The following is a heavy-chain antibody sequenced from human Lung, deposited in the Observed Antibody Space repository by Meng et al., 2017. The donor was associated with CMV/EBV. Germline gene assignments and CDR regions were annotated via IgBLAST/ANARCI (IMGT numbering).Heavy chain of an antibody. V-gene: IGHV3-43D*03. CDR3: TKGRTREYFQH. Sequence: LVESGGVVVQSGGALRLSCAGSGFSFDDFAMHWVRQAPGKGLEWVSHINWDGTSTYYADSVKGRFIISRDNIRNLLYLQMNSLTVEDSALYYCTKGRTREYFQHWGQGTLVTASS. CDR2: INWDGTST. J-gene: IGHJ1*01. CDR1: GFSFDDFA.